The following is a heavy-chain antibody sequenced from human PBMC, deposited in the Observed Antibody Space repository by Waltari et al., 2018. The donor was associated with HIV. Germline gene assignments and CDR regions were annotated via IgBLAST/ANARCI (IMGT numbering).Heavy chain of an antibody. Sequence: QVHLVQSGAELRKPGASVTVSCKASGYNFTNYGITWVRQAPGQGLEWMGWISGYNGDTKYAQKVRRRVTMTTDTSTSTAYLEMGSLRFDDTAVYYCARDHYYGSSGYYSDYWGQGTLVTVSS. CDR3: ARDHYYGSSGYYSDY. CDR1: GYNFTNYG. V-gene: IGHV1-18*01. D-gene: IGHD3-22*01. J-gene: IGHJ4*02. CDR2: ISGYNGDT.